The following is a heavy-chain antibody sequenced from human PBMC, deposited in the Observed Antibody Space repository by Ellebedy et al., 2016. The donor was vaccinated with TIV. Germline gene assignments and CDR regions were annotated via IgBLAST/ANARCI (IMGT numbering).Heavy chain of an antibody. J-gene: IGHJ6*03. Sequence: SETLSLTXTVSGGSISSYYWSWIRQPAGKGLEWIGRIYTSGSTNYNPSLKSRVTMSVDTSKNQFSLKLSSVTAADTAVYYCARGPAGEWFLYYYYMDVWGKGTTVTVSS. CDR3: ARGPAGEWFLYYYYMDV. V-gene: IGHV4-4*07. CDR1: GGSISSYY. CDR2: IYTSGST. D-gene: IGHD3-3*01.